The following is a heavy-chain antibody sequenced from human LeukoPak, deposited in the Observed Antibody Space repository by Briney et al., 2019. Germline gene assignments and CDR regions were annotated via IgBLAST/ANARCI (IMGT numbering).Heavy chain of an antibody. J-gene: IGHJ4*02. CDR2: INQGESAK. Sequence: GGSLRLSCAASGFTFSRYWMSWVRQAPGKGLEWVASINQGESAKFYGDSVRGRFTISRDNAKDSLYLQMNSLRAEDTAVYYCARDPGSGYEEHFDYWGQGTLVTVSS. D-gene: IGHD5-12*01. V-gene: IGHV3-7*03. CDR1: GFTFSRYW. CDR3: ARDPGSGYEEHFDY.